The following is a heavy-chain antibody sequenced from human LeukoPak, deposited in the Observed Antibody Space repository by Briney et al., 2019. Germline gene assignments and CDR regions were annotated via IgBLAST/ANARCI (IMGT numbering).Heavy chain of an antibody. CDR1: GGSISGYY. CDR2: IYYSGST. V-gene: IGHV4-59*01. D-gene: IGHD5-18*01. Sequence: RSSETLSLTCTVSGGSISGYYWSWIRQPPGKGLEWIGYIYYSGSTNYNPSLKSRVTISVDTSKNQFSLKLSSATAADTAMYYCARGQLWLDYWGQGTLVTVSS. J-gene: IGHJ4*02. CDR3: ARGQLWLDY.